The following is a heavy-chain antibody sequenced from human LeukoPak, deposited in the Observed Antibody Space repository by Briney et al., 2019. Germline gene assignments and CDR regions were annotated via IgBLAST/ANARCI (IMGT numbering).Heavy chain of an antibody. CDR2: IYPGDSQT. J-gene: IGHJ6*02. CDR1: GYSFTNYW. D-gene: IGHD3-16*01. CDR3: ATSGGLNPYYYYYGMDV. Sequence: GESLKISCKGSGYSFTNYWIAWVRQMPGRGLEWMGIIYPGDSQTRYSPSFQGQVTISADKSISTAYLQWSSLKASDTAMYYCATSGGLNPYYYYYGMDVWGQGTTVTVSS. V-gene: IGHV5-51*01.